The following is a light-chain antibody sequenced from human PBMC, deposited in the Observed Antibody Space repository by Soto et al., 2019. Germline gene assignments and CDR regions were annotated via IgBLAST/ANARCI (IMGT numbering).Light chain of an antibody. V-gene: IGKV3-15*01. Sequence: IVMTQSPAPLSVSPGERATLSCRASQTLYNNLAWYQQKLGQAPRLLIYGASARATDIPARFSGSGSGTEFTLTISGLQSEDFAIYYCQQYSDWPLTFGGGTKVEIK. CDR2: GAS. CDR3: QQYSDWPLT. J-gene: IGKJ4*01. CDR1: QTLYNN.